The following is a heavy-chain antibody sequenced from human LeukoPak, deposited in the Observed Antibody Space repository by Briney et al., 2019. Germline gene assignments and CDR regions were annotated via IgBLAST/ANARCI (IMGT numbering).Heavy chain of an antibody. J-gene: IGHJ3*02. V-gene: IGHV1-3*01. D-gene: IGHD6-19*01. CDR2: INAGNGNT. CDR3: ARYSSGWGAFDI. CDR1: GYIFTSYA. Sequence: ASVKVSCKASGYIFTSYATHWVRQAPGQRLEWMGWINAGNGNTKYSQKFQGTVTITRDTSASTAYMEVSSLRSEDTAVYYCARYSSGWGAFDIWGQGTMVTVSS.